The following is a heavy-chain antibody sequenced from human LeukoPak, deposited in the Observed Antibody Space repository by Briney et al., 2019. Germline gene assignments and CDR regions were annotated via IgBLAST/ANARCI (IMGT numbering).Heavy chain of an antibody. Sequence: PSETLSLTCTVSGGSISSGDYYWSWIRQPPGTGLEWIGYIYYSGSTYYNPSLKSRVTISVDTSKNQFSLKLSSVTAADTAVYYCARETKVGYYDSSGSYWGQGTLVTVSS. D-gene: IGHD3-22*01. V-gene: IGHV4-30-4*01. CDR2: IYYSGST. J-gene: IGHJ4*02. CDR3: ARETKVGYYDSSGSY. CDR1: GGSISSGDYY.